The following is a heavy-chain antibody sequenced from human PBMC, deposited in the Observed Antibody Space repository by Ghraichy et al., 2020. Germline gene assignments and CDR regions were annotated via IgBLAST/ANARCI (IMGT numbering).Heavy chain of an antibody. CDR1: RGSFSGYY. CDR3: ARGGARQQPYPT. CDR2: IYLSGSP. V-gene: IGHV4-34*01. J-gene: IGHJ1*01. D-gene: IGHD6-13*01. Sequence: SETLSLTCAVYRGSFSGYYWSWIRQPPGKGLEWIGEIYLSGSPNYNPSLKSRFTISLDTSRSQFSLNLNSVTAADTAVYYCARGGARQQPYPTWGQGAL.